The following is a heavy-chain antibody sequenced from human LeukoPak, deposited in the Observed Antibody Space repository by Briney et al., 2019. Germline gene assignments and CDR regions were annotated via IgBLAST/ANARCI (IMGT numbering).Heavy chain of an antibody. CDR2: INHSGST. Sequence: KPSETLSLTCAVYGGSFSGYYWSWIRRPPGKGLEWIGEINHSGSTNYNPSLKSRVTISVDTSKNQFSLKLSSVTAADTAVYYCASSIASFLFDYWGQGTLVTVSS. CDR1: GGSFSGYY. J-gene: IGHJ4*02. CDR3: ASSIASFLFDY. V-gene: IGHV4-34*01. D-gene: IGHD2-21*01.